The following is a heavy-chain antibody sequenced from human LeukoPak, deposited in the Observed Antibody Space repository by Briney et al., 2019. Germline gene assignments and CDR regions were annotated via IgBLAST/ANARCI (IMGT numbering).Heavy chain of an antibody. CDR3: ARDVYYYDSSGYWSYFDY. V-gene: IGHV3-30-3*01. CDR2: ISYDGSNK. J-gene: IGHJ4*02. CDR1: GFTFSSYA. Sequence: GGSLRLSCAASGFTFSSYAMHWVRQAPGKGLEWVAVISYDGSNKYYADSVKGRFTISRDNSKSTLYLQMNSLRAEDTAVYYCARDVYYYDSSGYWSYFDYWGQGTLVTVSS. D-gene: IGHD3-22*01.